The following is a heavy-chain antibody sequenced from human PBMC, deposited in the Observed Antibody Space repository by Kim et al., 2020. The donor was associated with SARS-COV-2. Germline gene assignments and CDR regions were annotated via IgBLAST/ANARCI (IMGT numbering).Heavy chain of an antibody. V-gene: IGHV3-30-3*01. J-gene: IGHJ6*02. D-gene: IGHD5-18*01. CDR2: ISYDGSNK. CDR1: GFTFSSYA. Sequence: GGSLRLSCAASGFTFSSYAMHWVRQAPGKGLEWVAVISYDGSNKYYADSVKGRFTISRDNSKNTLYLQMNSLRAEDTAVYYCAREKSLAIQLWLLPYYYGMDVWGQGTTVTVSS. CDR3: AREKSLAIQLWLLPYYYGMDV.